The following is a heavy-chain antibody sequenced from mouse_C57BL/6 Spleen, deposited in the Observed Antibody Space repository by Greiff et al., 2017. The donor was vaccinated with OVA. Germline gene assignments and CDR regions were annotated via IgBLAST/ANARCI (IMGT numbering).Heavy chain of an antibody. J-gene: IGHJ1*03. D-gene: IGHD1-1*01. V-gene: IGHV5-17*01. Sequence: DVQLVESGGGLVKPGGSLKLSCAASGFTFSDYGLHWVRQAPEKGLEWVAYISRASSTIYYADTVQGRFTISRANAKNTLFKQMTSLRSEDTAMYYCARSRNGSWYIDVWGTGTTVTVSS. CDR3: ARSRNGSWYIDV. CDR2: ISRASSTI. CDR1: GFTFSDYG.